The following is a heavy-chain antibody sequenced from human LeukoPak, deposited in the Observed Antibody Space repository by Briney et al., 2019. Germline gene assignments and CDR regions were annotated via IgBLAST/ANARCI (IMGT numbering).Heavy chain of an antibody. Sequence: GGSLRLSCAASGFMFRSDWMGWVRQAPGKGLERVANINQGGSEKFYVDSVKGRFTISRDSAKDSLYLQMNSLRADDSAVYYCVRSQYSSSSWGQGTLVTVSS. J-gene: IGHJ5*02. CDR2: INQGGSEK. D-gene: IGHD6-13*01. V-gene: IGHV3-7*01. CDR3: VRSQYSSSS. CDR1: GFMFRSDW.